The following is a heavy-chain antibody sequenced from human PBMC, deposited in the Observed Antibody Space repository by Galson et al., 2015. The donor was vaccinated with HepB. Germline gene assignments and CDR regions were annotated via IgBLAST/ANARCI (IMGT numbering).Heavy chain of an antibody. V-gene: IGHV1-2*06. CDR1: GYSFTGYY. Sequence: SVKVSCKASGYSFTGYYLHWVRQAAGQGLQWMGRINPNSGFANYAQNFQGRVTMTSNTSIDTVYMELTGLTFDDTAIFYCARGPSERYRYFGLWGRGTLVTVSS. D-gene: IGHD1-26*01. CDR3: ARGPSERYRYFGL. J-gene: IGHJ2*01. CDR2: INPNSGFA.